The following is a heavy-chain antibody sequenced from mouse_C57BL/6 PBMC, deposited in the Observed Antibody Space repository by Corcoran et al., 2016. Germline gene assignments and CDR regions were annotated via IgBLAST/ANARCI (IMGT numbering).Heavy chain of an antibody. J-gene: IGHJ4*01. CDR3: ARWSELRAMDY. V-gene: IGHV1-26*01. CDR2: INPNNGGT. D-gene: IGHD1-1*02. Sequence: EVQLQQSGPELVKPGASVKISCKASGYTFTDYYMNRVKQSHGKSLEWIGDINPNNGGTSYNQKFKGKATLTVDKSSSTAYMELRSLTSEDSAVYYCARWSELRAMDYWGQGTSVTVSS. CDR1: GYTFTDYY.